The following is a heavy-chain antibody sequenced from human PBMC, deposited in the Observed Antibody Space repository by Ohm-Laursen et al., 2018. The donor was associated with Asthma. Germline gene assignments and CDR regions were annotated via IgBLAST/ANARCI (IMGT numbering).Heavy chain of an antibody. Sequence: SDTLSLTCIVSGGSISSSSYYWGWIRQPPGKGLEWIGSIYYSGSTYYNPSLKSRVTISVDTSKNQFSLKLSSVTAADTAVYYCAREDAANAPFDYWGQGTLVTVSS. V-gene: IGHV4-39*02. CDR3: AREDAANAPFDY. CDR2: IYYSGST. J-gene: IGHJ4*02. D-gene: IGHD6-13*01. CDR1: GGSISSSSYY.